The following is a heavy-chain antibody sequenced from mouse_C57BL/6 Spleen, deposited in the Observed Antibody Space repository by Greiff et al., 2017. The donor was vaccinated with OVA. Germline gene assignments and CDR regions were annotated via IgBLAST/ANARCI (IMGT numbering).Heavy chain of an antibody. CDR2: IDPETGGT. J-gene: IGHJ4*01. Sequence: LVESGAELVRPGASVTLSCKASGYTFTDYEMHWVKQTPVHGLEWIGAIDPETGGTAYNQKFKGKAILTADKSSSTAYMELRSLTSEDSAVYYCTRRRELYAMDYWGQGTSVTVSS. V-gene: IGHV1-15*01. CDR3: TRRRELYAMDY. CDR1: GYTFTDYE.